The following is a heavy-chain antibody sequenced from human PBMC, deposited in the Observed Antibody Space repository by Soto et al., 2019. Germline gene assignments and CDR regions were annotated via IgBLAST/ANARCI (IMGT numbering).Heavy chain of an antibody. CDR2: IYYSGST. Sequence: SETLSLTCTVSGGSISSGDYYWSWIRQHPGKDLEWIGYIYYSGSTYYNPSLKSRVIISVDTSKNQFSLKLSSVTAADTAVYYCASYKTGDAFDIWGQGTMVTVSS. CDR3: ASYKTGDAFDI. V-gene: IGHV4-31*03. D-gene: IGHD1-1*01. J-gene: IGHJ3*02. CDR1: GGSISSGDYY.